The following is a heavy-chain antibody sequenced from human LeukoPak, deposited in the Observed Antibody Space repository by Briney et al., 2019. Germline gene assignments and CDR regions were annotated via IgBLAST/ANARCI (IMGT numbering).Heavy chain of an antibody. V-gene: IGHV4-59*01. D-gene: IGHD2-15*01. CDR2: IYYSGST. Sequence: SETLSLPCTVSGGSISSYYWSWIRQPPGKGLEWIGYIYYSGSTNYNPSLRSRVTISVDTSKNQFSLKLSSVTAADTAVYYCARVLGYCSGGGPSEYFQHWGQGTLVTVSS. CDR1: GGSISSYY. J-gene: IGHJ1*01. CDR3: ARVLGYCSGGGPSEYFQH.